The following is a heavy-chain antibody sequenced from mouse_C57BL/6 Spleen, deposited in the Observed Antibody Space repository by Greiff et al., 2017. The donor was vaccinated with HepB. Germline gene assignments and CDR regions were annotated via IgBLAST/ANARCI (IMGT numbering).Heavy chain of an antibody. CDR2: IYPGDGDT. CDR1: GYAFSSYW. V-gene: IGHV1-80*01. J-gene: IGHJ4*01. D-gene: IGHD1-1*01. Sequence: VQLQQSGAELVKPGASVKISCKASGYAFSSYWMNWVKQRPGKGLEWIGQIYPGDGDTNYNGKFKGKATLTADKSSSTAYMQLSSLTSEDSAVYFWARGPYGSSYVYYAMDYWGQGTSVTVSS. CDR3: ARGPYGSSYVYYAMDY.